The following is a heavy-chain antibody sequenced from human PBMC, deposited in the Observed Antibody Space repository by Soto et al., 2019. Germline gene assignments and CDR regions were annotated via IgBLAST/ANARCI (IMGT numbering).Heavy chain of an antibody. D-gene: IGHD5-12*01. Sequence: SETLSLTCTVSGGSISRGGYYWSWIRQHPGKGLEWIGYIYYSGSTYYNPSLKSRVTISVDTSKNQFSLKLSSVTAADTAVYYCARRGYDPYNFDYWGQGTLVTVSS. J-gene: IGHJ4*02. CDR3: ARRGYDPYNFDY. CDR2: IYYSGST. CDR1: GGSISRGGYY. V-gene: IGHV4-31*03.